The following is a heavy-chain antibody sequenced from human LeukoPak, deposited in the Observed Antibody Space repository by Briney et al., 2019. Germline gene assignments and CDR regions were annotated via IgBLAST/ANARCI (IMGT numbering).Heavy chain of an antibody. CDR3: ARVIGWDEPFDI. Sequence: GGSLRLSCSASGFTLSSYWMHWVRQAPGKGLVWVSRINTDGSSTNYADSVKGRFTVSGDNAKNTLYLQMNSLRAEDTAVYYCARVIGWDEPFDIWGQGTMVTVSS. V-gene: IGHV3-74*01. CDR1: GFTLSSYW. J-gene: IGHJ3*02. D-gene: IGHD1-26*01. CDR2: INTDGSST.